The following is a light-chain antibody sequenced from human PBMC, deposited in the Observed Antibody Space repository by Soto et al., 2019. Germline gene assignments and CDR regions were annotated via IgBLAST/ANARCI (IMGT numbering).Light chain of an antibody. V-gene: IGKV3-20*01. CDR2: GAS. CDR1: QSVSSSY. CDR3: QQYGSSRT. Sequence: EIVLTQSPGTLSLSQGERSTLLSRESQSVSSSYLAWYQQKPGQAPRLLIYGASSRATGIPDRFSGSGSGTDFTLTISRLEPEDFAVYYRQQYGSSRTFGQGTKVDIK. J-gene: IGKJ1*01.